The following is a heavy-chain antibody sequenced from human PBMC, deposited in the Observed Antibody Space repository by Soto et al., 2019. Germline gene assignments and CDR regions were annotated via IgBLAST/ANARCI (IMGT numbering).Heavy chain of an antibody. CDR3: ARTLGSAPRNNNWFDP. J-gene: IGHJ5*02. Sequence: QVQLVQSGAEVKKPGASVKVSCKASGYTFTSYGISWVRQAPGQGLEWMGWISAYNGNTNYAQKLQGTVTMTTDTSTRTAYMELRSLRSDDTAVYYCARTLGSAPRNNNWFDPWGQGTLVTVSS. CDR2: ISAYNGNT. CDR1: GYTFTSYG. D-gene: IGHD2-15*01. V-gene: IGHV1-18*01.